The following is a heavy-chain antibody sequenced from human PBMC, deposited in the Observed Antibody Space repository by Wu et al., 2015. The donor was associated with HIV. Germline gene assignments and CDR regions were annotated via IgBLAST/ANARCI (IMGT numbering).Heavy chain of an antibody. Sequence: EVQLVQSGAEVKKPGATVKISCKVPAYTLTDYYIHWVQQAPGKGLEWMGLVDPENGGTIYAENLQGRVTITADTSTDTAYMELISLRSEDTALYFCTRAPRVTIIRGVLIRDGMDVWGQGTAVTVSS. CDR2: VDPENGGT. CDR1: AYTLTDYY. CDR3: TRAPRVTIIRGVLIRDGMDV. J-gene: IGHJ6*02. V-gene: IGHV1-69-2*01. D-gene: IGHD3-10*01.